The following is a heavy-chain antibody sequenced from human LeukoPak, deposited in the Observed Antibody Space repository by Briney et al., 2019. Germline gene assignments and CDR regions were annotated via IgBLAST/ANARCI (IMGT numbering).Heavy chain of an antibody. D-gene: IGHD6-19*01. CDR1: GGSISSYY. CDR2: IYYSGST. J-gene: IGHJ4*02. CDR3: ARGGNGYSSGWLRS. Sequence: PSETLSLTCTVSGGSISSYYWSWIRQPPGKGLEWVGYIYYSGSTNYNPSLKSRVTISVDTSKNQFSLKLSSVTAADTAVYYCARGGNGYSSGWLRSWGQGTLVTVSS. V-gene: IGHV4-59*12.